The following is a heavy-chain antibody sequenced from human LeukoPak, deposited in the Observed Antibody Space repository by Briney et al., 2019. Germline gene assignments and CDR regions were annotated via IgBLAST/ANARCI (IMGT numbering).Heavy chain of an antibody. V-gene: IGHV4-39*07. CDR2: INHSGST. D-gene: IGHD1-26*01. J-gene: IGHJ6*03. Sequence: SETLSLTCTVSGGSISSSSYYWGWIRQPPGKGLEWIGEINHSGSTNYNPSLKSRVTISVDTSKNQFSLKLSSVTAADTAVYYCARARYSGSYIGLGYYYMDVWGKGTTVTVSS. CDR3: ARARYSGSYIGLGYYYMDV. CDR1: GGSISSSSYY.